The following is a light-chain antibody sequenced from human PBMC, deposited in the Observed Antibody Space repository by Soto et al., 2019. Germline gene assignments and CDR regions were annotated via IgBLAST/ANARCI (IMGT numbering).Light chain of an antibody. J-gene: IGLJ1*01. V-gene: IGLV1-44*01. CDR1: SSNIGSNS. Sequence: QPVLTQPPSASGTPGQWVTTSCSGSSSNIGSNSVNWYQQLPGTAPKLLVYSYTQRPSGVPDRFSGSKSGTSASLAISGLQSEDEADYYCAAWDNSLSIYVFGTGTKLTVL. CDR2: SYT. CDR3: AAWDNSLSIYV.